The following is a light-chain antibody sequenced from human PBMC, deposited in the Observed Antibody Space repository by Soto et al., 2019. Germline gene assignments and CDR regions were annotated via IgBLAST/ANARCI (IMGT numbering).Light chain of an antibody. CDR3: AAWDDSLNGPL. CDR1: SSNVGSNF. J-gene: IGLJ2*01. CDR2: SDN. V-gene: IGLV1-44*01. Sequence: QSVLTQPPSASGTPGQRVTISCSGSSSNVGSNFVNWYQHLPGTAPKLLIHSDNRRPSGVPDRFSGSKSGTSASLAISGLQSEDEADYYCAAWDDSLNGPLFGGETKVTVL.